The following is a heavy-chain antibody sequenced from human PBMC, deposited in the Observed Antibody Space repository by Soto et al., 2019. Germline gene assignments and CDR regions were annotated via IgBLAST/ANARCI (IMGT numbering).Heavy chain of an antibody. V-gene: IGHV1-18*01. Sequence: ASVKVSCKASGYSFTSYGIRWVGQGPGQGLEWMGWISAYNGNTNYAQKLQGRVTMTTDTSTSTAYMELRSLRSDDTAVYYCARPRGRWYSSSSKHTPYFDYSGQGTLVTVSS. CDR1: GYSFTSYG. CDR3: ARPRGRWYSSSSKHTPYFDY. J-gene: IGHJ4*02. CDR2: ISAYNGNT. D-gene: IGHD6-6*01.